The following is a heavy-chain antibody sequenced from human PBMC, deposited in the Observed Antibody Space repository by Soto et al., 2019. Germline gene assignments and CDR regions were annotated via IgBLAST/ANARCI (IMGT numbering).Heavy chain of an antibody. CDR2: IIPILGTP. J-gene: IGHJ4*02. Sequence: QVQLVQSGAEVKKPGSSVKVSCKASGGTFSSYTISWVRQAPGQGLEWMGRIIPILGTPNYAQRFQGRVTVPADKSTSPAYMELPSLRSEDTAVYYCAREWGGNYGWGRPWYYFDYWGQGTLVTVSS. V-gene: IGHV1-69*08. D-gene: IGHD3-10*01. CDR1: GGTFSSYT. CDR3: AREWGGNYGWGRPWYYFDY.